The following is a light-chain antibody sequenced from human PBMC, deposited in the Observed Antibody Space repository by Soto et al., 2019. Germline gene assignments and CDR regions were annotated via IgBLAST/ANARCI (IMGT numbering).Light chain of an antibody. CDR1: QSVSSN. CDR3: QRYNNWTALYA. V-gene: IGKV3-15*01. CDR2: GAS. J-gene: IGKJ2*01. Sequence: EIVMTQSPATLSVSPGERATLSCRASQSVSSNLAWYQQKPGQAHRLLIYGASTTASGIPDWFSGSGSGTEFTLTISSLQSEEFAVYYCQRYNNWTALYAFDQGTKVEIK.